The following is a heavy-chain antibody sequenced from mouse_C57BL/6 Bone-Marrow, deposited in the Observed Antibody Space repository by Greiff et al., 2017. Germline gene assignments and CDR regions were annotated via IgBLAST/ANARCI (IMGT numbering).Heavy chain of an antibody. Sequence: EVKVVESGGGLVQPGGSLKLSCAASGFTFSDYGMAWVRQAPRKGPEWVAFISNLAYSIYYADTVTGRFTISRENAKNTLYLEMSSLRSEDTAMDYCARNTVVATDWYFDVWGTGTTVTVSS. D-gene: IGHD1-1*01. CDR2: ISNLAYSI. J-gene: IGHJ1*03. CDR3: ARNTVVATDWYFDV. V-gene: IGHV5-15*01. CDR1: GFTFSDYG.